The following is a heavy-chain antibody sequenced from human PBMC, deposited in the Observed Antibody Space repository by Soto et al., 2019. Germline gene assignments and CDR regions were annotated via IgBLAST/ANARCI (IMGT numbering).Heavy chain of an antibody. V-gene: IGHV4-30-4*01. J-gene: IGHJ4*02. CDR1: GGSIRNGDYY. D-gene: IGHD1-26*01. CDR2: VYYSGTT. Sequence: QVQLQEWGPGLVKPSQTLSLTCTVSGGSIRNGDYYWGWIRQPPGKGLEWIGYVYYSGTTYSRPSRKSRVTISVDTSENEFSLRLSSVTAADTAVYYCVTVNLVGAAYYFDYWGPGTLVTVSS. CDR3: VTVNLVGAAYYFDY.